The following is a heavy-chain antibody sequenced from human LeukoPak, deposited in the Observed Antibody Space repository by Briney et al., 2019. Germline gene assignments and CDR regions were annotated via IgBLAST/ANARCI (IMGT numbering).Heavy chain of an antibody. Sequence: SETLSLTCAVYGGSFSGYYWSWIRQPPGKGLEWIGEINHSGSTNYNPSLKSRVTISVDTSKNQFSLKLSSVTAADTAVYYCARISGSSLDYWAREPWSPSPQ. CDR1: GGSFSGYY. D-gene: IGHD1-26*01. CDR3: ARISGSSLDY. J-gene: IGHJ4*02. V-gene: IGHV4-34*01. CDR2: INHSGST.